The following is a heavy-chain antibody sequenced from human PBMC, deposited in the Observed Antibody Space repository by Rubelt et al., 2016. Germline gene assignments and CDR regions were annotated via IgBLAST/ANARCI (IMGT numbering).Heavy chain of an antibody. J-gene: IGHJ3*02. Sequence: QLVESGGGLVQPGGSLRLSCSASGFTFSSCAMYWVRQAPGKGLEYVSGVSSNGGSTYYADSVKGRFTISRDNAKNTLHLLMNSLRAEDTAVYYCARGRSGGPDVFDIWGQGTMVTVSS. D-gene: IGHD2-8*02. CDR1: GFTFSSCA. CDR2: VSSNGGST. V-gene: IGHV3-64*04. CDR3: ARGRSGGPDVFDI.